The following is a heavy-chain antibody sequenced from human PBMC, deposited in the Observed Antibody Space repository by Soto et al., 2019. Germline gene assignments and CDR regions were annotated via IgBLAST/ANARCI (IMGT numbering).Heavy chain of an antibody. Sequence: GGSLRLSCAASGFTFSSYGMHWVRQAPGKGLEWVAVIWYDGSNKFYADSVKGRFTISRDNSKNTLYLQMNSLRAEDTAVYYCARVSQGGWSIDYWGQGTLVTVSS. CDR1: GFTFSSYG. V-gene: IGHV3-33*01. CDR2: IWYDGSNK. D-gene: IGHD6-19*01. J-gene: IGHJ4*02. CDR3: ARVSQGGWSIDY.